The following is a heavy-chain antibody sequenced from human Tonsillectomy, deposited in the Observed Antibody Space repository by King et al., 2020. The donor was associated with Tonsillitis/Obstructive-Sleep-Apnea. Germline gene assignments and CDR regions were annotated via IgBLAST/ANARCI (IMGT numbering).Heavy chain of an antibody. CDR1: GFTFSSYW. CDR3: ARDPSRSWSSDAFDI. D-gene: IGHD6-13*01. V-gene: IGHV3-74*01. J-gene: IGHJ3*02. Sequence: VQLVESGGGLVQPGGSLRLSCAASGFTFSSYWMHWVRQAPGKVLVWVSRINSDGSSTSYADSVKGRFTISRDNAKNTLYLQMNSLRAEDTAVYYCARDPSRSWSSDAFDIWGQGTMVTVSS. CDR2: INSDGSST.